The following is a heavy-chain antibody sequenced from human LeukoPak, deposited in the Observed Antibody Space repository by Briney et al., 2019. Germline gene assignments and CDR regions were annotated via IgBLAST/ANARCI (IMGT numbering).Heavy chain of an antibody. V-gene: IGHV4-31*03. CDR2: IYYSGST. J-gene: IGHJ3*02. CDR1: GGSISSGGYY. Sequence: SQTLSLTCTVSGGSISSGGYYWSWIRQHPGKGLEWIGYIYYSGSTYYNPSLKSRVTISVDTSKNQFSLKLSSVTAADTAVYYCASTNWGSWSHAFDIWGQGTMVTVSS. CDR3: ASTNWGSWSHAFDI. D-gene: IGHD7-27*01.